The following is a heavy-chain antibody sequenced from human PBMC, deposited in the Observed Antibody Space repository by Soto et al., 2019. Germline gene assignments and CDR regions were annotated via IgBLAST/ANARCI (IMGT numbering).Heavy chain of an antibody. V-gene: IGHV2-5*02. CDR3: AHSHAHCSSTSCQNYYYYYMDV. CDR2: IYWDDDK. CDR1: GFSLSTSGVG. J-gene: IGHJ6*03. D-gene: IGHD2-2*01. Sequence: QITLKESGPTLVKPTQTLTLTCTFSGFSLSTSGVGVGWIRQPPGKALEWLALIYWDDDKRYSPSLKSRLTITKDPSKNQVVLTMTNMDPVDTATYYCAHSHAHCSSTSCQNYYYYYMDVWGKGTTVTVSS.